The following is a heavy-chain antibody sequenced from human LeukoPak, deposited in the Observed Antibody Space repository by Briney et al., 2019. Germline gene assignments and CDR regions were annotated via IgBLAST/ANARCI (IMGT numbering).Heavy chain of an antibody. D-gene: IGHD6-13*01. CDR1: GYTFSAFY. J-gene: IGHJ4*02. CDR3: ARVREQQGPSYYFDY. Sequence: ASVKVSCKTSGYTFSAFYMHWVRQAPGQGLEWMGWINTNTGNPTYAQGFTGRFVFSLDTSVSTAYLQISSLKAEDSAVYYCARVREQQGPSYYFDYWGQGTLVTVSS. CDR2: INTNTGNP. V-gene: IGHV7-4-1*02.